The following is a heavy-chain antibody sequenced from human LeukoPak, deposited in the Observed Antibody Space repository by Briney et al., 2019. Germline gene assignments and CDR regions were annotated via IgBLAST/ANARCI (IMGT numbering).Heavy chain of an antibody. CDR3: ARPGGTIDY. V-gene: IGHV4-30-4*01. D-gene: IGHD2-8*02. J-gene: IGHJ4*02. CDR2: IYYSGST. CDR1: AGSISTGYYY. Sequence: SETLSLTCTISAGSISTGYYYWRLSRKPPGKGLGLIGNIYYSGSTYYNPSLKSRVTISVDKSKNPVSLQLNSVTASDTAVYYCARPGGTIDYWGQGTLVSVSS.